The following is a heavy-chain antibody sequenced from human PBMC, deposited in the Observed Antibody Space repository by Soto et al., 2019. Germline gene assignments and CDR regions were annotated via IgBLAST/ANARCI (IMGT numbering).Heavy chain of an antibody. D-gene: IGHD3-10*01. CDR1: GFTFSSYS. Sequence: PGGSLRLSCAASGFTFSSYSMNWVRQAPGKGLEWVSYISSSSSTIYYADSVKGRFTISRDNAKNSLYLQMNSLRDEDTAVYYCARDPYYYGSGSYFAHWGQGTLVTV. J-gene: IGHJ4*02. CDR2: ISSSSSTI. CDR3: ARDPYYYGSGSYFAH. V-gene: IGHV3-48*02.